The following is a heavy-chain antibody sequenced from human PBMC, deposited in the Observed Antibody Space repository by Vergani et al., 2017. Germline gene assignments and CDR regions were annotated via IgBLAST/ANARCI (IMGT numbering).Heavy chain of an antibody. V-gene: IGHV2-26*01. CDR2: IFSNDEK. J-gene: IGHJ6*02. CDR3: ARISVTYYYYGMDV. CDR1: GFSLSNARMG. Sequence: KESVPVLVKPTETLTLTCTVSGFSLSNARMGVSWIRQPPGKALEWLAHIFSNDEKSYSTSLKSRLTISKDTSKSQVVLSMTNMDPVDTATYYCARISVTYYYYGMDVWGQGTTVTVAS. D-gene: IGHD3-16*02.